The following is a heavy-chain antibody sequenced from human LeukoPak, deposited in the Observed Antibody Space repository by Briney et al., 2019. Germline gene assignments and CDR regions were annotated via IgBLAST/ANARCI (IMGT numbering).Heavy chain of an antibody. CDR2: IRYDGSNK. Sequence: GGSLRLSCAASGFTFSSYGMHWVRQAPGKGLEWVAFIRYDGSNKYYADSVKGRFTISRDNSKNTLYLQMNSLRAEDTAVYYCARVPAGVIGMKDAFDIWGQGTMVTVSS. D-gene: IGHD3-16*02. CDR3: ARVPAGVIGMKDAFDI. J-gene: IGHJ3*02. CDR1: GFTFSSYG. V-gene: IGHV3-30*02.